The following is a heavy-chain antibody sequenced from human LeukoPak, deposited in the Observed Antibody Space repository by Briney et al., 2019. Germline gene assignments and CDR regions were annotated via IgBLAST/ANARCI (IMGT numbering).Heavy chain of an antibody. CDR1: GGSFSGYY. CDR3: ARFSMYYDSSVHYLDY. CDR2: INHSGST. Sequence: SETLSLTCAVYGGSFSGYYWSWIRQPPGKGLEWIGEINHSGSTNYNSSLKTRATISIDTSKNQFSLGLNSVTAADTAVYFCARFSMYYDSSVHYLDYWGQGILVTVSS. J-gene: IGHJ4*02. V-gene: IGHV4-34*01. D-gene: IGHD3-22*01.